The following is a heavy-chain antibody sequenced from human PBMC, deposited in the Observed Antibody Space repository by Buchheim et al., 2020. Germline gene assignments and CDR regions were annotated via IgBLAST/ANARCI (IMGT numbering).Heavy chain of an antibody. CDR2: INHSGST. D-gene: IGHD3-3*01. CDR3: ARVTIFGVVRDYFDY. V-gene: IGHV4-34*01. J-gene: IGHJ4*02. CDR1: GGSFSGYY. Sequence: QVQLQQWGAGLLKPSETLSLTCAVYGGSFSGYYWGWIRQPPGKGLEWIGEINHSGSTNYNPSLKSRVTISVDTSTNQFSLKLSSVTAAETAVYYCARVTIFGVVRDYFDYWGQGTL.